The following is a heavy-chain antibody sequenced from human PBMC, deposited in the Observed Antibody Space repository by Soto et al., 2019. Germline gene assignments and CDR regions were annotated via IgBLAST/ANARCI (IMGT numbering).Heavy chain of an antibody. D-gene: IGHD6-25*01. CDR1: GGSFSGYY. J-gene: IGHJ4*02. CDR2: INHSGST. CDR3: ARGAADYYFDY. Sequence: PSETLSLTCAVYGGSFSGYYWSWIRQPPGKGLEWIGEINHSGSTNYNPSLKSRVTISVDTSKNQFSLKLSSVTAADTAVYYCARGAADYYFDYWGQGTLVTVSS. V-gene: IGHV4-34*01.